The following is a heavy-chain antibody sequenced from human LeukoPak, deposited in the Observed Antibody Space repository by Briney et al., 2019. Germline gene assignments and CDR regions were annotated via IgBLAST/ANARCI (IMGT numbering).Heavy chain of an antibody. CDR1: GFTFSGSA. J-gene: IGHJ4*02. D-gene: IGHD3-10*01. Sequence: PGGSLKLSCAASGFTFSGSAMHWVRQASGKGLEWVGRIRSKANSYATAYAASVKGRFTISRDDSKNTAYLQMNSLKTEDTAVYYCTSRYYGSGSIGMGGDYWGQGTLVTVSS. V-gene: IGHV3-73*01. CDR3: TSRYYGSGSIGMGGDY. CDR2: IRSKANSYAT.